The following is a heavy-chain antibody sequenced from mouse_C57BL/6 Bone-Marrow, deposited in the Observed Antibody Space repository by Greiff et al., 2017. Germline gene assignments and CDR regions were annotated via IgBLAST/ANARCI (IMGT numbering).Heavy chain of an antibody. CDR1: GFTFSDYY. V-gene: IGHV5-12*01. D-gene: IGHD1-1*01. CDR2: ISTGGGST. CDR3: ARDGLLRMDY. Sequence: EVQVEEPGGGLVQPGGSLKLSCAASGFTFSDYYMYWVRQTPGKRLEWVAYISTGGGSTYYPDTVKGRFTISIDKAKNTLYLQLSRLKSEDTAMYYCARDGLLRMDYWGQGTSVTVSS. J-gene: IGHJ4*01.